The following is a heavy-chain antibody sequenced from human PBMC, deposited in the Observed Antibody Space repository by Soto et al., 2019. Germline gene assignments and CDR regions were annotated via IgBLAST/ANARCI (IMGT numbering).Heavy chain of an antibody. CDR1: GGSFTTYA. CDR3: ASGIQLWLRRINNGYSG. J-gene: IGHJ4*02. CDR2: IIPMFGTA. Sequence: QVQLVQSGAEVKQPESSVKVSCKAPGGSFTTYAISWVRQAPGQGLEGMGGIIPMFGTANYAQRYQDRVTITADASTNTVYMQLIRLRSEDTAVYFCASGIQLWLRRINNGYSGWGQGTLVPVSS. D-gene: IGHD5-18*01. V-gene: IGHV1-69*12.